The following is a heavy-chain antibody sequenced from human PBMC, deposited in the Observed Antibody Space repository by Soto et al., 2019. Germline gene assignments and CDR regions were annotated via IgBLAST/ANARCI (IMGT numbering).Heavy chain of an antibody. J-gene: IGHJ6*02. CDR2: INHSGST. D-gene: IGHD3-3*01. Sequence: SETLSLTCSVYGGSFSGYYWSCIRQPPGKGLEWIGEINHSGSTNYNPSLKSRVTISVDTSKNQFSLKLSSVTAADTAVYYCARGRGYDFWSGYYTYYGMDVWGQGTTVTVSS. CDR3: ARGRGYDFWSGYYTYYGMDV. V-gene: IGHV4-34*01. CDR1: GGSFSGYY.